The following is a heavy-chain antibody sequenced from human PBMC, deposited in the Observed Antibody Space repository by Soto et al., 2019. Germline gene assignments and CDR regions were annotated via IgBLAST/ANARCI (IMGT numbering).Heavy chain of an antibody. Sequence: QVQLQESGPGLVKPSETLSLTCTVSGGSFTSDYWSWIRQPPGKGLQWIGYIYYNGTTNYNPSLKSRLTISQDTAKGQIPLELTSLTAADTAVYYCASHSGVAALGGLDHWGQGTLVTVSS. CDR2: IYYNGTT. D-gene: IGHD2-8*01. CDR1: GGSFTSDY. J-gene: IGHJ4*02. V-gene: IGHV4-59*08. CDR3: ASHSGVAALGGLDH.